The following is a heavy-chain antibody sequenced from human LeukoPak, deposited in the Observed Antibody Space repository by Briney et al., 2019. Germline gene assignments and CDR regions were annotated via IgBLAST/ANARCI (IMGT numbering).Heavy chain of an antibody. CDR2: ISSSGSTT. D-gene: IGHD1-14*01. V-gene: IGHV3-11*01. CDR3: ARRTEDAFDI. CDR1: GFTFSDYY. Sequence: PGGSLRLSCAAFGFTFSDYYMSWIRQAPGKGLEWVSYISSSGSTTYYADSVQGRFTISRDNAKNSLYLQMNSLRVEDTAVYYCARRTEDAFDIWGQGTMVTVSS. J-gene: IGHJ3*02.